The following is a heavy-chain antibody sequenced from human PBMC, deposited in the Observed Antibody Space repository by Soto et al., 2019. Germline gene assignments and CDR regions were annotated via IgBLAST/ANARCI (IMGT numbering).Heavy chain of an antibody. Sequence: ASVKVSCKASGYTFASYAISWMRQAPGQGLEWMGWFSAYNGNTNYAQKLQGRVTMTTDTSTSTAYMELRSLRSDDTAVYYCARDPPPPDYWGQGTPVTVSS. J-gene: IGHJ4*02. CDR3: ARDPPPPDY. CDR1: GYTFASYA. V-gene: IGHV1-18*01. CDR2: FSAYNGNT.